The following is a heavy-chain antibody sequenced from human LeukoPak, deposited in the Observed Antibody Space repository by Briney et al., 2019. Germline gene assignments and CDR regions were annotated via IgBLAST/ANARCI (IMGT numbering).Heavy chain of an antibody. D-gene: IGHD6-6*01. CDR2: ISSSSSYI. V-gene: IGHV3-21*01. CDR3: ARDVGEAARRLYYYYYMDV. Sequence: PGGSLRLSCAASGFTFSSYWMSWVRQAPGKGLEWVSSISSSSSYIYYADSVKGRFTISRDNAKNSLYLQMNSLRAEDTAVYYCARDVGEAARRLYYYYYMDVWGKGTTVTVSS. J-gene: IGHJ6*03. CDR1: GFTFSSYW.